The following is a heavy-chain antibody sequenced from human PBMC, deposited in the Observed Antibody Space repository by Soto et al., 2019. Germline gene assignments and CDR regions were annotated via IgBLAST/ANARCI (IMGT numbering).Heavy chain of an antibody. Sequence: EVQLVESGGGLVQPGGSLRLSCAASGFTFSSYWMHWVRQAPGKGLVWVSRINSDGSSTSYADSVKGRFTISRDNAKNTLYLQMNSLRAEDTAVYYCGAGTPLRHNWFDPWGQGTLVTVSS. CDR3: GAGTPLRHNWFDP. J-gene: IGHJ5*02. CDR2: INSDGSST. V-gene: IGHV3-74*01. D-gene: IGHD6-19*01. CDR1: GFTFSSYW.